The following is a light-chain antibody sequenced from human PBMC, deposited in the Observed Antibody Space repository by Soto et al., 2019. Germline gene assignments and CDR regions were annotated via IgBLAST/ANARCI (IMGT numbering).Light chain of an antibody. Sequence: EIVMTQSPATLSVSPGERAPLSCRASQSVSSNLAWYQQKPGQAPRLLIYGASTRATGIPARFSGSGSGTEFTLTISSLQSEDFAVYYCQQYYNWPPYTFGQGTNLET. V-gene: IGKV3-15*01. CDR2: GAS. CDR3: QQYYNWPPYT. J-gene: IGKJ2*01. CDR1: QSVSSN.